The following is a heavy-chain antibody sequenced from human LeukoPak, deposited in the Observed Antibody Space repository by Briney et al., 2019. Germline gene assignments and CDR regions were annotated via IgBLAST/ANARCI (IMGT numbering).Heavy chain of an antibody. D-gene: IGHD3-10*01. CDR1: GFTFISYW. CDR2: IKQDGSEK. J-gene: IGHJ3*02. V-gene: IGHV3-7*03. CDR3: ARDAAWFGELLDAFDI. Sequence: GGSLRLSCAASGFTFISYWMSWVRQAPGKGLEWVANIKQDGSEKSYVDSVKGRFTIYRDNAKNSLYLQMNSLRAEDTAVYYCARDAAWFGELLDAFDIWGQGTMVTVSS.